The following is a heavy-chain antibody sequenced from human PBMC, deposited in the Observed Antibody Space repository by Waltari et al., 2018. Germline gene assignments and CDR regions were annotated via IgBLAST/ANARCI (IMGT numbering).Heavy chain of an antibody. CDR3: ARGGAYCGGDCYPHLDY. D-gene: IGHD2-21*01. CDR2: IYYSGST. J-gene: IGHJ4*02. Sequence: QVQLQESGPRLVKPSETLSLTCTVSGGSISSYYWSWIRQTPGKGLEWIGYIYYSGSTSYNPSLQSRVTVSVDTSKNQLSLKLRSVTAADTAVYYCARGGAYCGGDCYPHLDYWGQGTLVTVSS. V-gene: IGHV4-59*01. CDR1: GGSISSYY.